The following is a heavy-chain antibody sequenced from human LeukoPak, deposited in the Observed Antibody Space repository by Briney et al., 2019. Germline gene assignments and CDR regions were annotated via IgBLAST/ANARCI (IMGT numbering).Heavy chain of an antibody. CDR2: ISGTSGST. CDR1: EFTFSNYA. CDR3: AKDPDTVLVYPLGTTFDY. D-gene: IGHD2-8*01. V-gene: IGHV3-23*01. J-gene: IGHJ4*02. Sequence: GGSLRLSCAASEFTFSNYAMNWVRQAPGTGLEWVSSISGTSGSTYYADSVKGRFTISRDNSKNMLYLQMNSLRAEDTAVYYCAKDPDTVLVYPLGTTFDYWGQGTLVTVSS.